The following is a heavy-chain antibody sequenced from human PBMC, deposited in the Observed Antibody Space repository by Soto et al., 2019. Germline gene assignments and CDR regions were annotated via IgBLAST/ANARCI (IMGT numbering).Heavy chain of an antibody. Sequence: GGSLRLSCAASGLTFSDYYMTWIRQAPGKGLEWVSYISSTSSYTNYADSVKGRFTISRDNAKNSLYLQMNSLRAEDTAVYYCARSPGYGSRYYFDYWGQGTLVTVSS. CDR3: ARSPGYGSRYYFDY. CDR1: GLTFSDYY. CDR2: ISSTSSYT. V-gene: IGHV3-11*06. D-gene: IGHD6-13*01. J-gene: IGHJ4*02.